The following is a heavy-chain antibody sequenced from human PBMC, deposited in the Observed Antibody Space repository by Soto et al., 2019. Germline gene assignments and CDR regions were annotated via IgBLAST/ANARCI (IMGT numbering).Heavy chain of an antibody. CDR1: GYTFTGYD. Sequence: QVQLVQSGAEVKKPGASVKVSCKASGYTFTGYDMHWVRQAPGQGLEWMGWINPNSGGTNYAQKFQGWVTMTRDTSISTADMELSRLRADDTAGYDCARADDYGDYYGMDVWGQGTTVTVSS. CDR3: ARADDYGDYYGMDV. V-gene: IGHV1-2*04. CDR2: INPNSGGT. J-gene: IGHJ6*02. D-gene: IGHD4-17*01.